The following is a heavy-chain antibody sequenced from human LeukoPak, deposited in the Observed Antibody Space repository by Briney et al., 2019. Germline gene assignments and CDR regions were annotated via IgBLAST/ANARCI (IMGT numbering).Heavy chain of an antibody. J-gene: IGHJ4*02. D-gene: IGHD3-10*01. Sequence: GGSLRLSCAASGFTFSKYYMHWVRQAPGKGPVWISYINGDGSHTTYADSVKGRFTISRDNAINTVYLQMNSLRDEDTAIYYCVNMVSDSGVEGKWGQGTLVTVSS. CDR3: VNMVSDSGVEGK. V-gene: IGHV3-74*01. CDR2: INGDGSHT. CDR1: GFTFSKYY.